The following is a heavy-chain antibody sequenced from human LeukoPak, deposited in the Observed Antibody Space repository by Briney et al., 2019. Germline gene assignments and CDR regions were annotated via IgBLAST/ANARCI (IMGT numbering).Heavy chain of an antibody. CDR1: GFTFSDHY. D-gene: IGHD6-19*01. J-gene: IGHJ4*02. V-gene: IGHV3-72*01. Sequence: GGSLRLSCAASGFTFSDHYMDWVRQAPGKGLEWVGRTRNRANRYTTEYAASVKGRCTISRDDSKSSLYLQMNSLRAEDTAVYYCAKIAVAGPQPQFYFDYWGQGTLVTVSS. CDR2: TRNRANRYTT. CDR3: AKIAVAGPQPQFYFDY.